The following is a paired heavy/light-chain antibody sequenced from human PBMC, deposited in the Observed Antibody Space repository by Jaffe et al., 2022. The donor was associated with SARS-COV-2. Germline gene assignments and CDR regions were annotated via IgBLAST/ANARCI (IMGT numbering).Heavy chain of an antibody. CDR2: IYSDGRT. D-gene: IGHD5-18*01. CDR3: SGYSYGFPI. J-gene: IGHJ4*02. CDR1: GFTVSTHY. V-gene: IGHV3-66*02. Sequence: EVQVVESGGGLVQPGGSLRLSCAASGFTVSTHYMSWVRQAPGKGLEWVSIIYSDGRTYYADSVKGRFTISRDNSENTLNLRMNSLREEDTAVYYCSGYSYGFPIWGQGALVSVSS.
Light chain of an antibody. CDR1: QSISNNY. Sequence: EIVLTQSPGTLSLSPGERATLSCRASQSISNNYLAWYQQKPGRAPRLLIYDTSTRATGSPDRFSGSGSGTDFTLTISRLEPEDFAVYYCQQYGNSRLTFGGGTKVEIK. CDR3: QQYGNSRLT. CDR2: DTS. V-gene: IGKV3-20*01. J-gene: IGKJ4*01.